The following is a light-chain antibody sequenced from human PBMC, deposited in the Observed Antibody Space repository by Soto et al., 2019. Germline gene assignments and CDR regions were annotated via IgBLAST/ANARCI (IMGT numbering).Light chain of an antibody. Sequence: EIVMTQSPATMSVSPGEIATLSFSASQSVRSNLAWYQQKPGQAPRLLIYGASSRATGIPDRFRGSGSGTDFTLTINRLEPEDFALYHCQQYGSSPITFGQGTRLEIK. J-gene: IGKJ5*01. CDR3: QQYGSSPIT. CDR2: GAS. CDR1: QSVRSN. V-gene: IGKV3-20*01.